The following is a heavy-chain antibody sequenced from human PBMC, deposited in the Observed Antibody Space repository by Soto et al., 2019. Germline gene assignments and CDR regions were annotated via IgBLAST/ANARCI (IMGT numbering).Heavy chain of an antibody. CDR2: ISPNSGRP. CDR3: VRQYYDFWTDYPDFDY. Sequence: QVPLVQSGAEVKRPGASVKVSCKASGYTFTKYDISWVRQAPGQGLEWLGLISPNSGRPSSAQKFEGRVTMTTDTSTTTACLELRSLRSDDTAVYYCVRQYYDFWTDYPDFDYWGQGTLVTVSS. J-gene: IGHJ4*02. CDR1: GYTFTKYD. V-gene: IGHV1-18*04. D-gene: IGHD3-3*01.